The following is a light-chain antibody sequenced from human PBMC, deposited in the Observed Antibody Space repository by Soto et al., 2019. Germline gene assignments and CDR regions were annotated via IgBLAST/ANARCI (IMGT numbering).Light chain of an antibody. CDR1: QSISSY. Sequence: DIQMTQSPSSLSASVGDRVTITCRASQSISSYLNGYQQKPGKAPKLLIYAASSLQSGVPSRFSSSGSWTDFTLTISSLQPEDFATYYCQQSYSTPPLTFGGGTKVEIK. V-gene: IGKV1-39*01. J-gene: IGKJ4*01. CDR2: AAS. CDR3: QQSYSTPPLT.